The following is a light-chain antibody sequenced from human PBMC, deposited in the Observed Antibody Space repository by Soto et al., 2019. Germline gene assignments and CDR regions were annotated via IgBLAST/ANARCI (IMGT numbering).Light chain of an antibody. CDR1: QSISRY. Sequence: DSQMTQSPSCLSASVGDRVTITCRASQSISRYLNWYQQKPGKAPNLLIYVASSLQSEVPSRFSGSGSGTDFTLTITSLQPEDFATYYCQQSYGTPITFGQGTRREIK. V-gene: IGKV1-39*01. CDR2: VAS. CDR3: QQSYGTPIT. J-gene: IGKJ5*01.